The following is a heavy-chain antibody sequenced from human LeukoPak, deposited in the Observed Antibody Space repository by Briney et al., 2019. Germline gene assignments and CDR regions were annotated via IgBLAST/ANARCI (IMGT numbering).Heavy chain of an antibody. V-gene: IGHV1-2*02. CDR1: GYMFTGSY. CDR3: ARAPLGLPFDY. Sequence: ASVKVSCKASGYMFTGSYMHWVRQAPGQGLEWMAWINPNSGGTNYAQKFQGRVTMTRDTSISTAYMELSRLTSDDTAVYYCARAPLGLPFDYWGQGSLVTVSS. CDR2: INPNSGGT. J-gene: IGHJ4*02.